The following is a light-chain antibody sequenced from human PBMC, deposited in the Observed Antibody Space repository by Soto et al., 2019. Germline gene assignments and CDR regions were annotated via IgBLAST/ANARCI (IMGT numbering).Light chain of an antibody. Sequence: EIVLTQSPATLSLSPGERATLSCRCSQSVSSYLAWYQQKPGQAPRLLIYDASNRATGIPARFSGSGSGTDFTLTISSLETEDLAVYYCQHRSNWPSWTFGAGTKVDIK. J-gene: IGKJ1*01. CDR2: DAS. CDR3: QHRSNWPSWT. CDR1: QSVSSY. V-gene: IGKV3-11*01.